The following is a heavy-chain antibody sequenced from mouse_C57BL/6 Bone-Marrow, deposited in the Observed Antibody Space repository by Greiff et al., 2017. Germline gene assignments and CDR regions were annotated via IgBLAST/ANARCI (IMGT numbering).Heavy chain of an antibody. CDR2: ISSGSSTI. CDR1: GFTFSDYG. V-gene: IGHV5-17*01. CDR3: VRVGGCYAMYY. J-gene: IGHJ4*01. D-gene: IGHD1-1*02. Sequence: EVKVVESGGGLVKPGGSLKLSCAASGFTFSDYGMHWVRQAPEKGLEWVAYISSGSSTIYYADTVKGRFTISRDNAKNTLFLQMTSRRSEDTAMYYGVRVGGCYAMYYWWQGTSVTVSS.